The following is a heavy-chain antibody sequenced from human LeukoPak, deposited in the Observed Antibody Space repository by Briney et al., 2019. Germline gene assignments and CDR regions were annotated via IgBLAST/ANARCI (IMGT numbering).Heavy chain of an antibody. CDR3: AREGGRPADYGDYVDNWFDP. CDR2: IWYDGSNK. V-gene: IGHV3-33*01. J-gene: IGHJ5*02. D-gene: IGHD4-17*01. CDR1: GFTFSSYG. Sequence: GGSLRLSCAASGFTFSSYGMHWVRQAPGEGLEWVAVIWYDGSNKYYADSVKGRFTISRDNSKNTLYLQMNSLRAEDTAVYYCAREGGRPADYGDYVDNWFDPWGQGTLVTVSS.